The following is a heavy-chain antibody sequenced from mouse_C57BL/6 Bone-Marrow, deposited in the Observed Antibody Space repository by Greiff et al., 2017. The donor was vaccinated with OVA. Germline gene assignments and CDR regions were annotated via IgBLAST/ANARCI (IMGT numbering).Heavy chain of an antibody. CDR3: ARNPNYYGSSWYFDV. V-gene: IGHV1-47*01. J-gene: IGHJ1*03. Sequence: VQLQESGAELVKPGASVKMSCKASGYTFTTYPIEWMKQNHGKSLEWIGNFHPYNDDTKYNEKFKGKATLTVEKSSSTVYLELSRLTSDDSAVYYCARNPNYYGSSWYFDVWGTGTTVTVSS. CDR2: FHPYNDDT. CDR1: GYTFTTYP. D-gene: IGHD1-1*01.